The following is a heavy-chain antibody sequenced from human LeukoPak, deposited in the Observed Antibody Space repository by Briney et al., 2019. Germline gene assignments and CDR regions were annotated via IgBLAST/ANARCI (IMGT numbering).Heavy chain of an antibody. D-gene: IGHD3-10*01. J-gene: IGHJ6*02. Sequence: GESLKISCKGSGYSFTSYWIGWVRQMPGEGLEWMGIIYPGDSDTRYSPSFQGQVTISADKSISTAYPQWSSLKASDTAMYYCARRGGAPKYYYFYYGMDVWGQGTTVTVSS. CDR1: GYSFTSYW. CDR2: IYPGDSDT. CDR3: ARRGGAPKYYYFYYGMDV. V-gene: IGHV5-51*01.